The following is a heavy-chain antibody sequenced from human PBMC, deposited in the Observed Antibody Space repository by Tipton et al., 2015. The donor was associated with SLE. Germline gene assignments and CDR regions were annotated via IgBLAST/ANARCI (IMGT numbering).Heavy chain of an antibody. CDR3: ARGPRVGDYYYYYMDV. V-gene: IGHV4-39*07. Sequence: TLSLTCTVSGGSISSSSYYWGWIRQPPGKGLEWIGSIYYSGSTYYNPSLKSRVIISVDTSKNQFSLKLSSVTAADTAVYYCARGPRVGDYYYYYMDVWGKGTTVTVSS. J-gene: IGHJ6*03. D-gene: IGHD1-26*01. CDR1: GGSISSSSYY. CDR2: IYYSGST.